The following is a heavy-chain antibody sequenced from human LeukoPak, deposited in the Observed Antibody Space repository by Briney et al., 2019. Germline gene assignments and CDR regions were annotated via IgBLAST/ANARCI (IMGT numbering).Heavy chain of an antibody. Sequence: GGSLRLSCAASGFTFSSYGMHWVRQAPGKGLEWVAVIWYDGSNKYYADSVKGRFTISRDNSKNTLYLQMNSLRAEDTAVYYCARVLRDFAAFGYDAFDIWGQGTMVTVSS. J-gene: IGHJ3*02. V-gene: IGHV3-33*01. CDR2: IWYDGSNK. CDR3: ARVLRDFAAFGYDAFDI. CDR1: GFTFSSYG. D-gene: IGHD3-3*01.